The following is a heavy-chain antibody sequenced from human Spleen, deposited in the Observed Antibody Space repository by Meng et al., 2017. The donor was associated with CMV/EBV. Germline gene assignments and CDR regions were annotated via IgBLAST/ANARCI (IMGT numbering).Heavy chain of an antibody. CDR1: GYTFTGYY. Sequence: ASVKVSCKASGYTFTGYYMHWVRQAPGQGLEWMGWIKPNSGGTNYAQKLQGRVTMTTDTSTSTAYMELRSLRSDDTAVYSCARNLDSSGWYGDAFDIWGQGTMVTVSS. CDR2: IKPNSGGT. J-gene: IGHJ3*02. CDR3: ARNLDSSGWYGDAFDI. V-gene: IGHV1-2*02. D-gene: IGHD6-19*01.